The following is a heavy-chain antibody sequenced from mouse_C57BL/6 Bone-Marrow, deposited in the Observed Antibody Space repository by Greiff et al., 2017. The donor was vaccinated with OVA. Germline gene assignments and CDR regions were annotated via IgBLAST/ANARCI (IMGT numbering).Heavy chain of an antibody. J-gene: IGHJ3*01. CDR3: AREDYYGRAWFAY. CDR2: IHPNSGST. CDR1: GYTFTSYW. D-gene: IGHD1-1*01. V-gene: IGHV1-64*01. Sequence: VQLQQPGAELVKPGASVKLSCKASGYTFTSYWMHWVKQRPGQGLEWIGMIHPNSGSTNYNEKFKSKATLTVDKSSSTAYMQLSSLTSEDSAVYYCAREDYYGRAWFAYWGQGTLVTVSA.